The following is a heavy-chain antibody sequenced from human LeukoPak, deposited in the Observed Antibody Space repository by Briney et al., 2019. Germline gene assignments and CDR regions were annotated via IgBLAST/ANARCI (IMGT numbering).Heavy chain of an antibody. CDR1: GGSISSYY. CDR2: IYYSGST. CDR3: ARDVLRGAFDI. J-gene: IGHJ3*02. V-gene: IGHV4-59*12. Sequence: SETLSLTCTVSGGSISSYYWSWIRQPPGKGLEWIGYIYYSGSTNYNPSLKSRVTMSVDTSKNQFSLKLSSVTAADTAVYYCARDVLRGAFDIWGQGTMVTVSS. D-gene: IGHD2-15*01.